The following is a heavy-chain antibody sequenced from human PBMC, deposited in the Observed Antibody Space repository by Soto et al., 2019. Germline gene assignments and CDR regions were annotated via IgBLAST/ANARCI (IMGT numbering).Heavy chain of an antibody. CDR1: GFTFDDYA. J-gene: IGHJ3*02. CDR2: ISWNSGSI. V-gene: IGHV3-9*01. CDR3: AKDQESGTSLNAFDI. Sequence: EVQLVESGGGLVQPGRSLRLSCAASGFTFDDYAMHWVRQAPGKGLEWVSGISWNSGSIGYADSVKGRFTISRDNAKNSLYLQMNSLRPEDTAVNCCAKDQESGTSLNAFDILGQGTTVTLAS. D-gene: IGHD3-3*01.